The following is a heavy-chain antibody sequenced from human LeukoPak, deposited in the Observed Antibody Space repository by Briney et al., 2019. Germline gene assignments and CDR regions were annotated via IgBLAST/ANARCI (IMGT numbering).Heavy chain of an antibody. CDR3: AKAVDYYDSSGPDY. V-gene: IGHV4-61*02. CDR2: IYTSGST. J-gene: IGHJ4*02. D-gene: IGHD3-22*01. CDR1: GGSISSGSYY. Sequence: SETLTLTCTVSGGSISSGSYYWSWIRQPAGKGLEWIGRIYTSGSTNYNPSLKSRVTISVDTSKNQFSLKLSSVTAADTAVYYCAKAVDYYDSSGPDYWGQGTLVTVTS.